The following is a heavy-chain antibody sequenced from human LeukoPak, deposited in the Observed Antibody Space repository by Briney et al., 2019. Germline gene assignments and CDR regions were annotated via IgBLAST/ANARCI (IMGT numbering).Heavy chain of an antibody. CDR1: GDTLSGYY. CDR3: AREETSITTRPWY. D-gene: IGHD6-6*01. Sequence: ASVKVSCKVSGDTLSGYYMHWVRQAPGQGLEWMGWINPNSGGTGYAQIFQGRVTLTRGTSISTVYMQLSSLTSDDTAVYYCAREETSITTRPWYWGQGTLATVSS. J-gene: IGHJ4*02. CDR2: INPNSGGT. V-gene: IGHV1-2*02.